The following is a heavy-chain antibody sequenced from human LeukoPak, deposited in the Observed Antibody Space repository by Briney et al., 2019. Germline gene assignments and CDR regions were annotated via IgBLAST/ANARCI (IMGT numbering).Heavy chain of an antibody. CDR3: ARVPTRDGYNYGKFDY. D-gene: IGHD5-24*01. CDR2: IHSGGRT. J-gene: IGHJ4*02. Sequence: GGSLRLSCAASGLTVTRNYINWVRQAPGKGLEWVSVIHSGGRTYYADSVKGRFTISRDISKNMVYLQMNSLRAEDTAVYYCARVPTRDGYNYGKFDYWGQGTLVTVSS. CDR1: GLTVTRNY. V-gene: IGHV3-66*01.